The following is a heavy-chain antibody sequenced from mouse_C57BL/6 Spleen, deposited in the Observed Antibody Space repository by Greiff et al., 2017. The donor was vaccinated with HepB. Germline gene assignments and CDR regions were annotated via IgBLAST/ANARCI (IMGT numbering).Heavy chain of an antibody. CDR3: ARSAITTVDY. CDR2: IYPGDGDT. J-gene: IGHJ2*01. CDR1: GYAFSSYW. D-gene: IGHD1-1*01. V-gene: IGHV1-80*01. Sequence: VQLVESGAELVKPGASVKISCKASGYAFSSYWMNWVKQRPGKGLEWIGQIYPGDGDTNYNGKFKGKATLTADKSSSTAYMQLSSLTSEDSAVYFCARSAITTVDYWGQGTTLTVSS.